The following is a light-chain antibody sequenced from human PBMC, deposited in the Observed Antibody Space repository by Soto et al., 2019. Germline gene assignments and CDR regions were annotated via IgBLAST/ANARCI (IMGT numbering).Light chain of an antibody. CDR2: SAS. Sequence: DIQMTQSPSSLSTSVGDRVTITCRASQDIRRYLSWYQQKTGTAAKFLIYSASGLHSGVPSRFSGSGSGTDFTLTISSLQPEDFATYYCLQTYSTPWTFGQGTKVEIK. CDR1: QDIRRY. CDR3: LQTYSTPWT. V-gene: IGKV1-39*01. J-gene: IGKJ1*01.